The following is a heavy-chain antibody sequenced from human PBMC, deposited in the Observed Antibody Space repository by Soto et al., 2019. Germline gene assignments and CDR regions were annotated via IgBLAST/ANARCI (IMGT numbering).Heavy chain of an antibody. V-gene: IGHV4-59*05. CDR3: ARLLRGGGPDNWFDP. D-gene: IGHD2-15*01. Sequence: SETLSLTCTVSGDSISSDYWSWIRQPPGKGLEWIGSIYYSGSTYYNPSLKSRVTISVDTSKNQFSLKLSSVTAADTAVYYCARLLRGGGPDNWFDPWGQGTLVTVSS. J-gene: IGHJ5*02. CDR2: IYYSGST. CDR1: GDSISSDY.